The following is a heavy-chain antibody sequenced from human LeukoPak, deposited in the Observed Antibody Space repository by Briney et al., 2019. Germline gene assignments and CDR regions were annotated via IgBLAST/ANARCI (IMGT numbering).Heavy chain of an antibody. J-gene: IGHJ3*01. V-gene: IGHV3-23*01. D-gene: IGHD4-17*01. CDR1: GSIFSNYA. CDR3: GRDPNGDYVGAFEF. Sequence: GGSLRLSCAASGSIFSNYALVWVRQAPGKGLEWVSSIWGSGVTTRYADAVKGRFTISRDNSKNILYLQMNSLGADDTAVYFCGRDPNGDYVGAFEFWGQGTMVTVSS. CDR2: IWGSGVTT.